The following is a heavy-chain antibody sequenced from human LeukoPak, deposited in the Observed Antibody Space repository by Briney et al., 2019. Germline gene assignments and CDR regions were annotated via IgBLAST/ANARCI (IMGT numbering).Heavy chain of an antibody. V-gene: IGHV3-33*01. CDR1: GFTFSRYG. J-gene: IGHJ3*02. D-gene: IGHD3-22*01. Sequence: GRSLRLSCAASGFTFSRYGMHWVRQAPGKGLEWVAVIRYDGINKYYADSVKGRFTISRDNSKNTLYLQMNSLRAEDTAVYYCARNYDSSGFHVFDIWGQGTMVTVSS. CDR2: IRYDGINK. CDR3: ARNYDSSGFHVFDI.